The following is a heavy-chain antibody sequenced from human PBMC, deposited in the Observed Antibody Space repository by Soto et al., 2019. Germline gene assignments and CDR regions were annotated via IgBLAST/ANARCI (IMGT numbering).Heavy chain of an antibody. CDR1: GGSISSGTYS. J-gene: IGHJ5*01. CDR3: ARYARSCASSVCLNFDS. V-gene: IGHV4-39*01. D-gene: IGHD2-15*01. Sequence: SETLSLTCTVSGGSISSGTYSWGWSRQHPGKGLEWIGGIFHNGNTFYSPSLMSRVTISVHTATNRFSLRLTSVTAADTAFYYCARYARSCASSVCLNFDSWSQGTQVTVSS. CDR2: IFHNGNT.